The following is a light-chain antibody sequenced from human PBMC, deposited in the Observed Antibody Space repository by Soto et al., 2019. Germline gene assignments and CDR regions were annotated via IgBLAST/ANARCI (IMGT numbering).Light chain of an antibody. CDR1: QSVSSN. CDR2: AAS. Sequence: EIVMSQSPATLSVSPGERATLSCRASQSVSSNLAWYQQKPGQAPRLVIYAASTRATGIPARFSGSGSGTDFTLTISSLQSEDLAVYYCQQCHNWPRTFGQGTKVDIK. J-gene: IGKJ1*01. CDR3: QQCHNWPRT. V-gene: IGKV3-15*01.